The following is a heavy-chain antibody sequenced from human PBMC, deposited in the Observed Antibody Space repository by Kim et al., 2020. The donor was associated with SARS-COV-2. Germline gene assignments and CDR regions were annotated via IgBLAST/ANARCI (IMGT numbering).Heavy chain of an antibody. D-gene: IGHD3-9*01. J-gene: IGHJ4*02. V-gene: IGHV4-34*01. Sequence: SETLSLTCAVYGGSFSGYYWSWIRQPPGKGLEWIGEINHSGSTNYNPSLKSRVTISVDTSKNQFSLKLSSVTAADTAVYYCARLRYRGGRGDYWGQGTLV. CDR2: INHSGST. CDR1: GGSFSGYY. CDR3: ARLRYRGGRGDY.